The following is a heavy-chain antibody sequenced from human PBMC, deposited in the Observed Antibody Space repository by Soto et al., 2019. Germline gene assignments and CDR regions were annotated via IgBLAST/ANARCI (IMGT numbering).Heavy chain of an antibody. CDR2: ISAYNGNT. V-gene: IGHV1-18*01. CDR1: GYTFSTDG. Sequence: GASVKVSCKTSGYTFSTDGISWVRQAPGQGLEWMGWISAYNGNTNYAQKLQDRVTMTTDTSTSTAYMELRSLRSDDTAVYYCARAVIVADIGWFDPWGQGTLVTVSS. D-gene: IGHD3-22*01. J-gene: IGHJ5*02. CDR3: ARAVIVADIGWFDP.